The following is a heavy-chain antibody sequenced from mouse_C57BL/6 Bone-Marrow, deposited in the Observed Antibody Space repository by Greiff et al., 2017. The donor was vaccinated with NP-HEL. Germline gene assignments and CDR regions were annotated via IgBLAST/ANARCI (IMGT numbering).Heavy chain of an antibody. Sequence: EVKLLESGGGLVQPGGSLKLSCAASGIDFSRYWMSWVRRAPGKGLEWIGEINPDSSTINYAPSLKDKFIISRDNAKNTLYLQMSKVRSEDTALYYCARRAYGYGGYAMDYWGQGTSVTVSS. D-gene: IGHD2-2*01. J-gene: IGHJ4*01. CDR1: GIDFSRYW. CDR3: ARRAYGYGGYAMDY. V-gene: IGHV4-1*01. CDR2: INPDSSTI.